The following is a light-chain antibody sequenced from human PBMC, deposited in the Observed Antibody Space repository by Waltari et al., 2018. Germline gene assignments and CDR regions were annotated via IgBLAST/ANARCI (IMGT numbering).Light chain of an antibody. CDR1: QNIDN. Sequence: IVLTQSPGTLSLSPGERATLFCKASQNIDNLNWYQQKPGQATRLLIYGASSRPTGMPDRFSGSGSGTDFTLTIGRLEPEDFAVYYCQRYDRFGQGTKVEIK. CDR2: GAS. J-gene: IGKJ1*01. CDR3: QRYDR. V-gene: IGKV3-20*01.